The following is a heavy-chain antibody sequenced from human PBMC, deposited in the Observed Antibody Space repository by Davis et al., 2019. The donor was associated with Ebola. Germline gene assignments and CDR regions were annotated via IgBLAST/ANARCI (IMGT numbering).Heavy chain of an antibody. CDR3: AREGPYSSSWYFDY. V-gene: IGHV3-73*01. CDR1: GFTFSGSA. J-gene: IGHJ4*02. D-gene: IGHD6-13*01. CDR2: IRSKANSYAT. Sequence: GESLKISCAASGFTFSGSAMHWVRQASGKGLEWVGRIRSKANSYATAYAASVKGRFTISRDDSKNTAYLQMNSLRAEDTAVYYCAREGPYSSSWYFDYWGQGTLVTVSS.